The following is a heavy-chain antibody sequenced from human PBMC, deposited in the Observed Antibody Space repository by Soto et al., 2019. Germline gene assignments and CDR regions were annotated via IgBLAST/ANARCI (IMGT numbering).Heavy chain of an antibody. CDR3: ARGGWNSNRRHYFDY. J-gene: IGHJ4*02. Sequence: PVGSLRLSCADSGFTFSSYSMNWVRQAPGKGLEWVSSISSSSSYIYYADSVKGRFTISRDNAKNSLYLQMNSLRAEDTAVYYCARGGWNSNRRHYFDYWGQGTLVTVLL. CDR1: GFTFSSYS. V-gene: IGHV3-21*01. D-gene: IGHD1-7*01. CDR2: ISSSSSYI.